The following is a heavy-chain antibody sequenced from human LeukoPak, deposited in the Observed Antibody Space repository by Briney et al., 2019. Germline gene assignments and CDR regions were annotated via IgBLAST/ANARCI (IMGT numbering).Heavy chain of an antibody. CDR2: IYWDDDK. CDR3: VHRRYCSSTSRQPTHYNWFDP. V-gene: IGHV2-5*02. J-gene: IGHJ5*02. Sequence: EFGPTLVKPTQTLTLTCTFSGFSLRTSGVGVGWIRQPPGKALEWPALIYWDDDKRYSPSLQSRLTITKDTSKNQVVLTMTHMDPVDTATYYCVHRRYCSSTSRQPTHYNWFDPWGQGTLVTVSS. CDR1: GFSLRTSGVG. D-gene: IGHD2-2*01.